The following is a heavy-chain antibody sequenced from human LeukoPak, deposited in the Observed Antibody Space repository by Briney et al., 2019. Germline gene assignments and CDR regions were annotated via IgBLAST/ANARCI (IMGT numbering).Heavy chain of an antibody. D-gene: IGHD3-10*01. J-gene: IGHJ4*02. CDR1: GGTFSIYA. CDR2: IIPIFGTA. V-gene: IGHV1-69*06. CDR3: ARRALYGSGSPYYFDY. Sequence: SVNVSCKASGGTFSIYAISWVRQAPGQGLEWMGGIIPIFGTANYAQKFQGRVTITADKSTSTAYMELSSLRSEDTAVYYCARRALYGSGSPYYFDYWGQGTLVTVSS.